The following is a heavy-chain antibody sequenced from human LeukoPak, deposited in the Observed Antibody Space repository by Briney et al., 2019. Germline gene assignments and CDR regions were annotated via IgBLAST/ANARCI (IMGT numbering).Heavy chain of an antibody. CDR2: INPSGGTT. J-gene: IGHJ6*02. CDR3: ASTPRFYDMDV. Sequence: ASVKVSCKASGYTFSSDYMHWVRQAPGQGLEWMGIINPSGGTTNYAQKFQGRVTMTRDMSTRTAYMELRSLRSDDTAIYYCASTPRFYDMDVWGQGTTVTVSS. V-gene: IGHV1-46*01. CDR1: GYTFSSDY.